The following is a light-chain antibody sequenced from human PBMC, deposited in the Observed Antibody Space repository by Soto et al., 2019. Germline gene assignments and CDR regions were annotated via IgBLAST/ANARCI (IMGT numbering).Light chain of an antibody. J-gene: IGKJ1*01. CDR2: DAS. CDR1: QSLRSNF. V-gene: IGKV3-20*01. Sequence: IGLGRSPGGRSCPEPQRCTLCCRPSQSLRSNFVAWYQQKPGQAPRLLIYDASSRAAGIPDRFSGSGSGTDFTLTIYRLEPEDFEVYYCPQYDGSARTFGQGTKVDIK. CDR3: PQYDGSART.